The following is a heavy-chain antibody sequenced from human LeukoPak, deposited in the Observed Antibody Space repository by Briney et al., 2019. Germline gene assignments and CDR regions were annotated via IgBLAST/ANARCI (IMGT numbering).Heavy chain of an antibody. CDR1: GGSISSYY. CDR3: ARVNRYCSSTSCYRHYYMDV. V-gene: IGHV4-4*07. J-gene: IGHJ6*03. D-gene: IGHD2-2*02. Sequence: PSETLSLTCTVSGGSISSYYWSWLRQPAGKGLEWIGRIYTSGSSNYNPSLKSRVTMSVDTSKNQFSLKLSSVTAADTAVYYCARVNRYCSSTSCYRHYYMDVWGKGTTVTVSS. CDR2: IYTSGSS.